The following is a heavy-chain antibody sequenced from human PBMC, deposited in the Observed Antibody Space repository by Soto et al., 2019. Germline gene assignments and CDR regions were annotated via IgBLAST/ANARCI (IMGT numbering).Heavy chain of an antibody. CDR3: ATDQPRELFVGLDV. Sequence: ASVKVSCKASGYTFTGYYMHWVRQAPGQGLEWMGWINPNSGGTNYAQKFQGWVTMTEDTSTDTAYMELSSLRSEDTAVYYCATDQPRELFVGLDVWDQGTTVTVSS. CDR1: GYTFTGYY. CDR2: INPNSGGT. D-gene: IGHD3-10*01. J-gene: IGHJ6*02. V-gene: IGHV1-2*04.